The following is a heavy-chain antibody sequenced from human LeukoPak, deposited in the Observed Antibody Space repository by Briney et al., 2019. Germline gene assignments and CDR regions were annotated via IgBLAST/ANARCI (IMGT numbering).Heavy chain of an antibody. CDR3: ARDNTATFDY. J-gene: IGHJ4*02. CDR2: INPNSGDT. CDR1: GYTFTGYH. Sequence: ASVKVSCKTSGYTFTGYHMHWVRQAPGQGLEWMGRINPNSGDTNYAQKFQGRVTMTRDTSISTAYMELSRLTSVDTAMYYCARDNTATFDYWGQGTLVTVSS. V-gene: IGHV1-2*06. D-gene: IGHD5-18*01.